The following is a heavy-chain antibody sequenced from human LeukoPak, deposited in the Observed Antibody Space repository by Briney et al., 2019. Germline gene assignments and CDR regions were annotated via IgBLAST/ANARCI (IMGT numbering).Heavy chain of an antibody. J-gene: IGHJ4*02. Sequence: FGPTLVNPTQTLTLTCTFSGFSLSTSGVGVGWIRQPPGKALEWLALIYWDDDKRYSPSLKSRLTITKDTSKNQVVLTMTNMDPVDSATYYCAHRPYYYDSSGDYFDYWGQGTLVTVSS. D-gene: IGHD3-22*01. V-gene: IGHV2-5*02. CDR1: GFSLSTSGVG. CDR2: IYWDDDK. CDR3: AHRPYYYDSSGDYFDY.